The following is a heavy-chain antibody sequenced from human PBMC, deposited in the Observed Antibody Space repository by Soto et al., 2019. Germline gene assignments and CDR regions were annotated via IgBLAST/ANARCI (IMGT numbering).Heavy chain of an antibody. V-gene: IGHV4-4*02. CDR3: AREFSYYYDSSGLLMVPFGWGQGGAYFDY. Sequence: QVQLQESGPGLVKPSGTLSLTCAVSGGSISSSNWWSWVRQPPGKGLEWIGEIYHSGSTNYNPSLKSRVTISVDKSKNQFSLKLSSVTAADTAVYYCAREFSYYYDSSGLLMVPFGWGQGGAYFDYWGQGTLVTVSS. CDR2: IYHSGST. D-gene: IGHD3-22*01. J-gene: IGHJ4*02. CDR1: GGSISSSNW.